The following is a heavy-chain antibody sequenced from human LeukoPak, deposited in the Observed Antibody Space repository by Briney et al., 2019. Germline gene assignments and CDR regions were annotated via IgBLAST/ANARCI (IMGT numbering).Heavy chain of an antibody. Sequence: GGSLRLSCAASGFTFSSYWMTWVRQAPGKGLEWVVNIQEDGSEKYYVDSVKGRFTISRDNAKNSVYLQMDSLRAEDTAVYYCARDVKGPAPFDYWGQGTLVTVSS. J-gene: IGHJ4*02. CDR3: ARDVKGPAPFDY. CDR1: GFTFSSYW. V-gene: IGHV3-7*01. CDR2: IQEDGSEK.